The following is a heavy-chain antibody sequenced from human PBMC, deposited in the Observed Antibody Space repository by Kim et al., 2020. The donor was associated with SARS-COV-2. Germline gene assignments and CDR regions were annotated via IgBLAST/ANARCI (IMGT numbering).Heavy chain of an antibody. CDR2: IWYDGSNK. CDR1: GFTFSSYG. V-gene: IGHV3-33*06. J-gene: IGHJ3*02. CDR3: AKDFPYYYDSSGYLANDAFDI. D-gene: IGHD3-22*01. Sequence: GGSLRLSCAASGFTFSSYGMHWVRQAPGKGLEWVAVIWYDGSNKYYADSVKGRFTISRDNSKNTLYLQMNSLRAEDTAVYYCAKDFPYYYDSSGYLANDAFDIWGQGTMVTVCS.